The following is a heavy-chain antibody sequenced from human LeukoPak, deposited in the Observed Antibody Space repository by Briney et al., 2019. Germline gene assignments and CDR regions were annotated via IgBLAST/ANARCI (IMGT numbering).Heavy chain of an antibody. D-gene: IGHD3-22*01. CDR1: GFTVSSNY. Sequence: GGSLRLSCAASGFTVSSNYMSWVRQAPGKGLEWVSVIYSGGSTYYADSVKGRFTISRDSSKNTLYLQMNSLRAEDTAVYYCARLKYYYDSSGHAFQHWGQGTLVTVSS. V-gene: IGHV3-66*04. CDR3: ARLKYYYDSSGHAFQH. J-gene: IGHJ1*01. CDR2: IYSGGST.